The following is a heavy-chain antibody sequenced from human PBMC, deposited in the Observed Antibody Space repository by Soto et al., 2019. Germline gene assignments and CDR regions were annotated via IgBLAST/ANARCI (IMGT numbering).Heavy chain of an antibody. CDR3: ARKSGGSGSYPVPGWFDP. D-gene: IGHD3-10*01. J-gene: IGHJ5*02. Sequence: PSETLSLTCAVYGGSFSGYYWSWILQPPGKGLEWIGEINHSGSTNYNPSLKSRVTISVDTSKNQFSLKLSSVTAADTAVYYCARKSGGSGSYPVPGWFDPWGQGTLVTVSS. CDR1: GGSFSGYY. V-gene: IGHV4-34*01. CDR2: INHSGST.